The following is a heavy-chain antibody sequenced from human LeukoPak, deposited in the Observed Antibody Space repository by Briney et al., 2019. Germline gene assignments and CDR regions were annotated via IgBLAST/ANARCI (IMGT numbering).Heavy chain of an antibody. V-gene: IGHV3-48*04. CDR1: GFTFSRYS. Sequence: PGGSLRLSCAASGFTFSRYSMNWVRQAPGKGLEWVSYISSSGSTIYYADSVKGRFIISRDNAKNSLYLQMDSLRAEDTAVYYCAREGGSFYYFDYWGQGTLVTVSS. CDR3: AREGGSFYYFDY. J-gene: IGHJ4*02. CDR2: ISSSGSTI. D-gene: IGHD6-13*01.